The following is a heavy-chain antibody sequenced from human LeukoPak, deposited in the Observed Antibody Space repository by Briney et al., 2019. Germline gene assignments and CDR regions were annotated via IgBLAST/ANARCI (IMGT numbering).Heavy chain of an antibody. CDR2: IYYSGST. CDR1: GGTVSSGSYY. CDR3: ARVQYSSGWPIHFDY. D-gene: IGHD6-19*01. J-gene: IGHJ4*02. V-gene: IGHV4-61*01. Sequence: PSETLSLTCTVSGGTVSSGSYYWSWIRQPPGKGLEWIGYIYYSGSTNYNPSLKSRVTISVDTSKNQFSLKLSSVTAADTAVYYCARVQYSSGWPIHFDYWGQGTLVTVSS.